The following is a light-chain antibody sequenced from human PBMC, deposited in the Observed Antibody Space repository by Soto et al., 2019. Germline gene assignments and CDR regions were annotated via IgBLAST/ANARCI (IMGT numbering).Light chain of an antibody. Sequence: EIVFTQSSGTLSLSPGERANLSCRASQSISGNYLHWYQQKPGQAPRLLIFGTSSRATGIPDRFSVGGSGTDFTLTISRLEPEDFAVYYCQQCGTLPGTFGQGTKVDSK. CDR2: GTS. CDR3: QQCGTLPGT. J-gene: IGKJ1*01. CDR1: QSISGNY. V-gene: IGKV3-20*01.